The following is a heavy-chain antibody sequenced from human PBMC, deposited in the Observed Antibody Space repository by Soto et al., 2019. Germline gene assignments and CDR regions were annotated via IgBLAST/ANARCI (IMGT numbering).Heavy chain of an antibody. J-gene: IGHJ4*02. CDR1: GFTFSSYA. CDR3: AKDQYTWFGESQGHSGSDY. CDR2: ISGSGGST. Sequence: EVQLLESGGGLVQPGGSLRLSCAASGFTFSSYAMSWVRQAPGKELEWVSAISGSGGSTYYADSVKGRFTISRDNSKNTLYLQMNSLRAEDTAVYYCAKDQYTWFGESQGHSGSDYWGQGTLVTVSS. V-gene: IGHV3-23*01. D-gene: IGHD3-10*01.